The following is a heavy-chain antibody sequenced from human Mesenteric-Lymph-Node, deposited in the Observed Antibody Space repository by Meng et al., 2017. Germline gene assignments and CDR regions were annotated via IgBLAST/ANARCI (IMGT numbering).Heavy chain of an antibody. CDR3: ARAKTTVTTLTLDC. Sequence: SGPTLVKPTQTLTLTCTFSGFSLSTSGMCVSWIRQPPGKALEWLAPIDWDDDKYYSTSLKTRLTISKNTTKNKVVLTMTNMDPVDTATYYFARAKTTVTTLTLDCWGQGTMVTVSS. CDR2: IDWDDDK. V-gene: IGHV2-70*01. D-gene: IGHD4-17*01. CDR1: GFSLSTSGMC. J-gene: IGHJ4*03.